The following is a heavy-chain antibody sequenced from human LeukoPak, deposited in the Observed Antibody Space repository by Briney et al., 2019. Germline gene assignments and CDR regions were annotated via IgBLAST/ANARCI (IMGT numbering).Heavy chain of an antibody. CDR1: GYTFTSYY. Sequence: ASVKVSCKASGYTFTSYYMHWVRQAPGQGLEWMGWISAYNDNTNYAQKLQGRVTMTTDTSTSTAYMELRSLRSDDTAVYYCARDLSDILTGYYLAAMDVWGKGTTVTVSS. J-gene: IGHJ6*03. CDR3: ARDLSDILTGYYLAAMDV. V-gene: IGHV1-18*04. CDR2: ISAYNDNT. D-gene: IGHD3-9*01.